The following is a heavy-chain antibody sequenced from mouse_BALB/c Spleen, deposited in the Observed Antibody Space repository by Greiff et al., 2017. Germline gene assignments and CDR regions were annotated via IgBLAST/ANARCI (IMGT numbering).Heavy chain of an antibody. J-gene: IGHJ3*01. Sequence: EVQLQESGPELVKPGASVKIPCKASGYTFTDYNMDWVKQSHGKSLEWIGDINPNNGGTIYNQKFKGKATLTVDKSSSTAYMELRSLTSEDTAVYYCANVGAIYYDYWFAYWGQGTLVTVSA. CDR2: INPNNGGT. D-gene: IGHD2-4*01. CDR3: ANVGAIYYDYWFAY. CDR1: GYTFTDYN. V-gene: IGHV1-18*01.